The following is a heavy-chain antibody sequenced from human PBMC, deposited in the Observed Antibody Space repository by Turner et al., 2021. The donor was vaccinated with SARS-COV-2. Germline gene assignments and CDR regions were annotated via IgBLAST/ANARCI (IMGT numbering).Heavy chain of an antibody. Sequence: QVHLQRWGAGLFKPPETLSPTCAVYGGSFSGYYWTWIRQPPGKGLEWIGEIHPSGSTYYNPSLKSRVTISHDTSKSQFSLNLSSVTAADTAVYHCSRGDDSRKSGLLWGQGTLVTVSS. CDR1: GGSFSGYY. CDR2: IHPSGST. J-gene: IGHJ4*02. D-gene: IGHD2-21*02. V-gene: IGHV4-34*01. CDR3: SRGDDSRKSGLL.